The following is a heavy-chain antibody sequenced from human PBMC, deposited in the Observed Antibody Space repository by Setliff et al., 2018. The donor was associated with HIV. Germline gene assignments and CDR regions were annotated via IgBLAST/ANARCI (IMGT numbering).Heavy chain of an antibody. D-gene: IGHD2-15*01. V-gene: IGHV1-69*13. J-gene: IGHJ3*02. CDR2: IIPIFGTA. Sequence: GASVKVSCKVSGYTLTELSMHWVRQAPGKGLEWMGGIIPIFGTANYAQKFQGRVTITADESTSTAYMELSSLRSEDTAMYYCAREHCSGGSCNGFDIWGQGTMVTVSS. CDR3: AREHCSGGSCNGFDI. CDR1: GYTLTELS.